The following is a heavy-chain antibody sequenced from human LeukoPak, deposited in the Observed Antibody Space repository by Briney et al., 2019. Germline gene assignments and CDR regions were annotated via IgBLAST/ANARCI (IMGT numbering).Heavy chain of an antibody. J-gene: IGHJ4*02. V-gene: IGHV4-4*07. Sequence: SETLSLTCTVSGGSISSYYWSWIRQPAGKGLEWIGRIYTSGSTNYNPSLKSRVTMSVDTSKNQFSLKLSSVTAADTAVYYCARHSCDFWSGPYYFDYWGQGTLVTVSS. CDR3: ARHSCDFWSGPYYFDY. D-gene: IGHD3-3*01. CDR1: GGSISSYY. CDR2: IYTSGST.